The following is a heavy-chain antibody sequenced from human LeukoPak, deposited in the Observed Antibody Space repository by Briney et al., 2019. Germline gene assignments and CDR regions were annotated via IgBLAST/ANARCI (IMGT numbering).Heavy chain of an antibody. CDR2: IHSNSGGT. D-gene: IGHD3-10*01. CDR3: ARDPGLYIDY. J-gene: IGHJ4*02. Sequence: ASVKVSCKASGYTFTSYYMHWVRQAPGQGLEWMGWIHSNSGGTKYAQKFQGRVTVTRDTSISTAYMELSRLRSDDTAVYYCARDPGLYIDYWGQGTLVTVSS. CDR1: GYTFTSYY. V-gene: IGHV1-2*02.